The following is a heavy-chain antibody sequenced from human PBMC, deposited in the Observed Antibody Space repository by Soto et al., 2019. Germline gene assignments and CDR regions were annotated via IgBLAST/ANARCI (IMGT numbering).Heavy chain of an antibody. CDR3: AKEYYDFPHAPSDY. V-gene: IGHV3-23*01. CDR1: GFTFSSYA. CDR2: ISGSGGST. J-gene: IGHJ4*02. Sequence: GGSLRLSCAASGFTFSSYAMGWVRQAPGKGLEWVSAISGSGGSTYYADSVKGRFTISRDNSKNTLYLQMNSLRAEDTAVYYCAKEYYDFPHAPSDYWGQGTLVTVSS. D-gene: IGHD3-3*01.